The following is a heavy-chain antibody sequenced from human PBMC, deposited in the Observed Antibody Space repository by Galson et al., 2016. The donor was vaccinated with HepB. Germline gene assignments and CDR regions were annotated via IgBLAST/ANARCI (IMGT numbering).Heavy chain of an antibody. CDR2: INNDGSRT. D-gene: IGHD3-10*01. V-gene: IGHV3-74*01. Sequence: LRLSCAASGFTFTNYWIHWVRQAPGKGLVWVSGINNDGSRTFYADAVKGRFTISRDNAKNTLYLQMNSLRAEDTAVYYCGSVFEYWGQGTLVAVSS. CDR1: GFTFTNYW. CDR3: GSVFEY. J-gene: IGHJ4*02.